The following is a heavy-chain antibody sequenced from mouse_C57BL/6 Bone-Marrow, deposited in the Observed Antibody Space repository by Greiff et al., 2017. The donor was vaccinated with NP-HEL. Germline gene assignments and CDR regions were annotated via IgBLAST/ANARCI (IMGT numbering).Heavy chain of an antibody. Sequence: QVQLQQPGAELVMPGASVKLSCKASGYTFTSYWMHWVKQRPGQGLEWIGEIDPSDSYTNYNQKFKGKSTLTVDKSSSTAYMQLSSLTSEDSAVYYCARTPLYGSSYEDWYFDVWGTGTTVTVSS. CDR1: GYTFTSYW. J-gene: IGHJ1*03. D-gene: IGHD1-1*01. V-gene: IGHV1-69*01. CDR2: IDPSDSYT. CDR3: ARTPLYGSSYEDWYFDV.